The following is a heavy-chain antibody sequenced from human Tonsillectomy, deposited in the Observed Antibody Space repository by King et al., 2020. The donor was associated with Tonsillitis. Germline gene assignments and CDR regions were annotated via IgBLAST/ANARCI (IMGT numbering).Heavy chain of an antibody. CDR1: GDSISSDTYY. CDR2: IYYTGST. D-gene: IGHD6-13*01. Sequence: QLQESGPGLGKPSETLSLTCTVSGDSISSDTYYWGWIRQPPGKGLEWIATIYYTGSTYYNPSLKSRVTISEDTSKNQFSLRLSSVTAADTAVYYCAGCHCPVTSWYTFDYWGQGTLAT. CDR3: AGCHCPVTSWYTFDY. V-gene: IGHV4-39*01. J-gene: IGHJ4*02.